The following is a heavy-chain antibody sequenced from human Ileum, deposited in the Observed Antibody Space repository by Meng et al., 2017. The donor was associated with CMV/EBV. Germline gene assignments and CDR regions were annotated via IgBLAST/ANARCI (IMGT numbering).Heavy chain of an antibody. D-gene: IGHD5-12*01. CDR1: GFSLSTSGVG. V-gene: IGHV2-5*02. J-gene: IGHJ4*02. CDR2: IYWDDDK. CDR3: AHLIVGTISVDY. Sequence: FSGFSLSTSGVGVGWVRQPPGKALEWLALIYWDDDKRYSPSLKSRLTITKDTSKNQVVLTMTNMDPEDTATYYCAHLIVGTISVDYWGQGTLVTVSS.